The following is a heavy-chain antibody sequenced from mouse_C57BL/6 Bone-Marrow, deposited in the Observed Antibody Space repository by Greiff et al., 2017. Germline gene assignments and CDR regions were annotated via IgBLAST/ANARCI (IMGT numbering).Heavy chain of an antibody. Sequence: EVQGVESGGDLVKPGGSLKLSCAASGFTFSSYGMSWVRQTPDKRLEWVATISSGGSYTYYPDSVKGRFTISRDNAKNTLYLQMSSLKSEDTAMYYCARHARYGDDLDDWGQGTTLTVSS. CDR2: ISSGGSYT. CDR1: GFTFSSYG. J-gene: IGHJ2*01. D-gene: IGHD2-2*01. CDR3: ARHARYGDDLDD. V-gene: IGHV5-6*01.